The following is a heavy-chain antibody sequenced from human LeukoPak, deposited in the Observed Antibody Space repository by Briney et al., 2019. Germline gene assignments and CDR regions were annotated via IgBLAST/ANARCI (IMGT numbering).Heavy chain of an antibody. CDR3: AKARAPYSSSSLDAFDI. Sequence: GGSLRLSCAASGFTFSTYAMHWVRQAPGEGLEWVAVISYDGSNKYYADSVRGRFTISRDNSKNTVYMQMNSLRAEDTAVYYCAKARAPYSSSSLDAFDIWGQGAMVTVSS. D-gene: IGHD6-6*01. CDR1: GFTFSTYA. CDR2: ISYDGSNK. V-gene: IGHV3-30-3*01. J-gene: IGHJ3*02.